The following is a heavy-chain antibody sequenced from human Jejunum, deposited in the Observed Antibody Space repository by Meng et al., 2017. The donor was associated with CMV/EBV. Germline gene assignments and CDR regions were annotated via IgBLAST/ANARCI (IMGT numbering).Heavy chain of an antibody. Sequence: FTFSGSAVHWVPQASGKGLEWVGRIRGQAHSYAPAYTASVKGRFTISRDDSKYTAYLHMNSLKTEDTAVYYCTRADSSDYGSLFDYWGQGTLVTVSS. CDR3: TRADSSDYGSLFDY. CDR1: FTFSGSA. J-gene: IGHJ4*02. D-gene: IGHD4-11*01. V-gene: IGHV3-73*01. CDR2: IRGQAHSYAP.